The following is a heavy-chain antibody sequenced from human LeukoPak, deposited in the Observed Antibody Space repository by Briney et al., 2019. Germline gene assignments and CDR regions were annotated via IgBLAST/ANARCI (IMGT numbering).Heavy chain of an antibody. Sequence: GGSLRLSCAAAAFTFDDYGMSWVRQAAGKGLEWVSGSNWNGGSTGYADSVKGRFTISRDNAKNSLYLQMNSLRAEDTALYHCARGILRYFDWLPLSWGQGTLVTVSS. CDR3: ARGILRYFDWLPLS. J-gene: IGHJ4*02. CDR1: AFTFDDYG. CDR2: SNWNGGST. D-gene: IGHD3-9*01. V-gene: IGHV3-20*01.